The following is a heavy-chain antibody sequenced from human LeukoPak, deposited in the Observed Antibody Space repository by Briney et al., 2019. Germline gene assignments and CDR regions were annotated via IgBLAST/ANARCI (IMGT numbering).Heavy chain of an antibody. CDR2: IYHSGST. Sequence: SQTQSLTCAVSGGSISRGDYSWRSIRQPPGKGLGWIGYIYHSGSTYYNPSLKSRVTISVDRSKNQFSLKLSSVTAADTAVYYCARLVAATGNFDYWGQGTLVTVSS. V-gene: IGHV4-30-2*01. D-gene: IGHD6-13*01. CDR3: ARLVAATGNFDY. J-gene: IGHJ4*02. CDR1: GGSISRGDYS.